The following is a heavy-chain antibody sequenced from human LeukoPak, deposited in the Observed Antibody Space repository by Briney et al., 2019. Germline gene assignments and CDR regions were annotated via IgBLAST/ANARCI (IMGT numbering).Heavy chain of an antibody. Sequence: ASVKVFCKASGYTFTSYDINWVRQATGQGLEWMGWMNPNSGNTGYAQKFQGRVTMTRNTSISTAYMELSSLRSEDTAVYYCARGSYGYLGFDYWGQGTLVTVSS. D-gene: IGHD5-18*01. CDR3: ARGSYGYLGFDY. J-gene: IGHJ4*02. CDR1: GYTFTSYD. CDR2: MNPNSGNT. V-gene: IGHV1-8*01.